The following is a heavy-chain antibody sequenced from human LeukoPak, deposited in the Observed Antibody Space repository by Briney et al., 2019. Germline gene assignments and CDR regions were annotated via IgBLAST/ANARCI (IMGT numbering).Heavy chain of an antibody. V-gene: IGHV4-39*07. CDR3: ARSGYSGYDLNY. Sequence: PSETLSLTCTVSGGSFSSSDYYWGWIRQPPGKGLEWIGSIYYSGTTYYNPSLKSRVTISVDTSKNQFSLKLSSVTAADTAVYYCARSGYSGYDLNYWGQGTLVTVSS. D-gene: IGHD5-12*01. CDR1: GGSFSSSDYY. CDR2: IYYSGTT. J-gene: IGHJ4*02.